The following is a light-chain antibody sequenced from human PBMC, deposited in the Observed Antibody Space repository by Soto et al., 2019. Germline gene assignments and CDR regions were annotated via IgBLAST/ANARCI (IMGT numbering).Light chain of an antibody. CDR2: NND. Sequence: QAVVTQPPSASGTPGQRVTISCSGSTSNIGRKTVSWYQQLPGTAPKLLIYNNDHRPSGVPDRFSGSKSGTSASLAISGIQSEDEADYYCASWDYSLSGRLFGGGTKLTVL. J-gene: IGLJ3*02. CDR3: ASWDYSLSGRL. CDR1: TSNIGRKT. V-gene: IGLV1-44*01.